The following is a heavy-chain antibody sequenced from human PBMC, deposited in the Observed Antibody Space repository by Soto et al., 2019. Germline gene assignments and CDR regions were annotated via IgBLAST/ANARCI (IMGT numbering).Heavy chain of an antibody. CDR2: IIPIFGTA. CDR1: GGTFGSNA. Sequence: GASVEVSCKASGGTFGSNAIRWVRQAPGQGLEWMGGIIPIFGTANYAQKFQGRVTITADESTSTAYMELSSLRSEDTAVYYCANGLPDGYSYESPHQYYYYYYGMDVWGQGTTVTVSS. J-gene: IGHJ6*02. D-gene: IGHD5-18*01. CDR3: ANGLPDGYSYESPHQYYYYYYGMDV. V-gene: IGHV1-69*13.